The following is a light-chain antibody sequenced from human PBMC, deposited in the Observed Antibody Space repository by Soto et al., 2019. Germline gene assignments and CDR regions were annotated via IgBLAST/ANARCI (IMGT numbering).Light chain of an antibody. Sequence: EIVLTQSPATLSSSPGERATLSCRASQSVSSYLAWYQQKPGQAPRLLIYDASNRATGIPARFSGSGSGTDFTLTISSLEPEDFAVYYCQQRSNWLALTFGGGTKVEIK. CDR3: QQRSNWLALT. J-gene: IGKJ4*01. V-gene: IGKV3-11*01. CDR2: DAS. CDR1: QSVSSY.